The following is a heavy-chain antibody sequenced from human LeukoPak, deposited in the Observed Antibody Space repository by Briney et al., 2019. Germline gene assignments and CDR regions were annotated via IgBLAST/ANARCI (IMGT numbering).Heavy chain of an antibody. Sequence: SETLSLTCAVSGYSISSGYYWGWIRQPPGTGLEWIGSIYHSGSTYYNPSLKSRVTISVDTSKNQFSLKLSSVTAADTAVYYCARGGSTSPDYWGQGTLVTVSS. V-gene: IGHV4-38-2*01. CDR1: GYSISSGYY. CDR2: IYHSGST. D-gene: IGHD2-2*01. CDR3: ARGGSTSPDY. J-gene: IGHJ4*02.